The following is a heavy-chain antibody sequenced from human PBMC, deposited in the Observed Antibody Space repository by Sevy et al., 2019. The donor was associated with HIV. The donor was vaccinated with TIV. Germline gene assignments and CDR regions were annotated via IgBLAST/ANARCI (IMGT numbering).Heavy chain of an antibody. J-gene: IGHJ4*02. CDR2: VNPSAGNT. CDR3: VGADGEQHFDS. D-gene: IGHD2-8*02. CDR1: GDNFTNNY. V-gene: IGHV1-46*01. Sequence: ASVKVSCKASGDNFTNNYIHWVRQAPGQGLEWMGMVNPSAGNTTYAQKFQGRVTMTRDTSTSILYLDLGSLRSEDTAVYYCVGADGEQHFDSWGQGTLVTVSS.